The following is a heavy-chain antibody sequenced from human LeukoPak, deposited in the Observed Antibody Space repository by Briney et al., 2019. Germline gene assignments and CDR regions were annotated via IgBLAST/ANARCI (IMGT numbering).Heavy chain of an antibody. D-gene: IGHD6-19*01. CDR3: ARDVPASGWSLGY. Sequence: GGSLRLSCAASGFTFSGYYMSWIRQAPGKGLEWVSHIRESGTIIYNADSVKGRFIISRDNAKSSLYLQMNSLRTEDTAVYYCARDVPASGWSLGYWGQGTLVTVSS. CDR2: IRESGTII. CDR1: GFTFSGYY. J-gene: IGHJ4*02. V-gene: IGHV3-11*04.